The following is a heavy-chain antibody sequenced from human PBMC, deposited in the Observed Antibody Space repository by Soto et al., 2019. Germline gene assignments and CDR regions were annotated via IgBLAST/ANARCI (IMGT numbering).Heavy chain of an antibody. CDR2: IYYSGST. D-gene: IGHD6-13*01. CDR1: GGSVSSGSYY. Sequence: SETLSLTCTVSGGSVSSGSYYWSWIRQPPGKGLEWIGYIYYSGSTNYNPSLKSRVTISVDTSKNQFSLKLSSVTAADTDVYYCARESEELAAAGTSLYYFDYWGQGTLVTVSS. J-gene: IGHJ4*02. CDR3: ARESEELAAAGTSLYYFDY. V-gene: IGHV4-61*01.